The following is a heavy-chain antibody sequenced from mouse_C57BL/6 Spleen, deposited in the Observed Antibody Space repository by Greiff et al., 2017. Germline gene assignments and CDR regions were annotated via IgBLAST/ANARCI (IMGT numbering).Heavy chain of an antibody. Sequence: EVKLQESGPSLVKPSQSLSLTCSVTGYSITSGYYWNWIRQFPGNKLEWMGYISYDGSNNYNPSLKNRISITRDTSKNQFFLKLNSVTTEDTATYYCARDDYDEGWYFDVWGTGTTVTVSS. V-gene: IGHV3-6*01. D-gene: IGHD2-4*01. CDR2: ISYDGSN. J-gene: IGHJ1*03. CDR3: ARDDYDEGWYFDV. CDR1: GYSITSGYY.